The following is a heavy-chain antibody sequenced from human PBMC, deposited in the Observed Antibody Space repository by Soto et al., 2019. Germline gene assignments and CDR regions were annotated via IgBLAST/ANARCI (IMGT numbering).Heavy chain of an antibody. V-gene: IGHV1-69*02. D-gene: IGHD4-17*01. CDR1: GGTFSSYT. Sequence: QVQLVQSGAEVQKPGSSVTVSCKASGGTFSSYTISWVRQAPGQGLEWMGRIIPILGIANYAQKFQGRVTITADKSTSTAYMELSSLRSEDTAVYYCASSTTVNPVGGYYYYMDVWGKGTTVTVSS. CDR2: IIPILGIA. J-gene: IGHJ6*03. CDR3: ASSTTVNPVGGYYYYMDV.